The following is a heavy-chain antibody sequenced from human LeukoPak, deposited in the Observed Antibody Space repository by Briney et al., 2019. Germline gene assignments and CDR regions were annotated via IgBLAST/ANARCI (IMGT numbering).Heavy chain of an antibody. J-gene: IGHJ4*02. Sequence: PGGSLRLSCAASGFTFSSYSMNWVRQAPGKGLEWVSSISSSSSYIYYADSVKGRFTISRDNAKNSLYLQMNSLRAEDTAVYYCARGAPGDSSGYYYNGYWGQGTLVTVSS. V-gene: IGHV3-21*01. CDR3: ARGAPGDSSGYYYNGY. D-gene: IGHD3-22*01. CDR2: ISSSSSYI. CDR1: GFTFSSYS.